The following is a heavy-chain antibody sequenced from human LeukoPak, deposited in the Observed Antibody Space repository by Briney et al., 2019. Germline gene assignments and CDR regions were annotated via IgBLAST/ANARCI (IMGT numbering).Heavy chain of an antibody. CDR1: GFTVRSNY. V-gene: IGHV3-66*01. D-gene: IGHD2-21*02. J-gene: IGHJ4*02. Sequence: GGSLRLSCSASGFTVRSNYESWVRQVPGKGLEWVGVFYRDGNTYYADSVKNRFTISRDNSKNTLYLQMNSVRAEDTAVYYCARDRYCGGDCSFDYWGQGTRVTVSS. CDR2: FYRDGNT. CDR3: ARDRYCGGDCSFDY.